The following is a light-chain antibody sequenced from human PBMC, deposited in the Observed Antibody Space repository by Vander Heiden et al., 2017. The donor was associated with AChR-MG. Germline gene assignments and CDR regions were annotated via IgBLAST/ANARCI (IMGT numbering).Light chain of an antibody. CDR1: SATIGSNP. CDR2: NNN. J-gene: IGLJ2*01. CDR3: AAWDDSLNVL. V-gene: IGLV1-44*01. Sequence: QSVLTHLPSASGTPRVRVTNSWSVGSATIGSNPVSWYQQPPGTAPKLLIYNNNYRPSGVPDRFSGSKSGTSASLDIGGLQSEDEADYYCAAWDDSLNVLFGGGTKLTVL.